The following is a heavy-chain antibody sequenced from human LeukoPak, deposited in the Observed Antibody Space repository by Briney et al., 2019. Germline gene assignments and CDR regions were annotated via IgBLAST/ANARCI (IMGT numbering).Heavy chain of an antibody. J-gene: IGHJ4*02. CDR1: GFTFSSYA. Sequence: PGGSLRLSCAASGFTFSSYAMSWVRQAPGKGLEWVSAISGSGGSTYYADSVKGRFTISRDNSKNTLYLQMNGLRAEDTAVYYCAKDPAIVLLWFGESEDYWGQGTLVTVSS. V-gene: IGHV3-23*01. CDR2: ISGSGGST. D-gene: IGHD3-10*01. CDR3: AKDPAIVLLWFGESEDY.